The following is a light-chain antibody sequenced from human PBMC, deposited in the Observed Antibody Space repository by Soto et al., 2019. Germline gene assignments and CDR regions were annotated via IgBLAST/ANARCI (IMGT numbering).Light chain of an antibody. J-gene: IGLJ2*01. CDR3: CSYASSNTLI. V-gene: IGLV2-23*01. CDR2: EGS. Sequence: QSALTQPASVSGSPGQSITISCAGTSSDVGSYNLVSWYQQHPGKAPKLMIYEGSERPSGVSKRFSGSKSGNTASLTISGLQAGDEADYYCCSYASSNTLIFGGGTKLT. CDR1: SSDVGSYNL.